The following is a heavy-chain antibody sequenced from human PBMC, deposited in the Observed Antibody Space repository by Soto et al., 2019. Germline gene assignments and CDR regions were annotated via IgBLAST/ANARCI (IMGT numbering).Heavy chain of an antibody. CDR1: GGTFSRYS. CDR3: AREDRDRETGLVPAAIDGMDV. CDR2: IIPIFGIP. J-gene: IGHJ6*02. D-gene: IGHD2-2*01. V-gene: IGHV1-69*08. Sequence: QVQLVQSGAEVRKPGSSGKVSCKAFGGTFSRYSITWVRQAPGHGHEWIGRIIPIFGIPTYAQKFQGRVTITADESTSTAYMELSSLRSDDTAVYYCAREDRDRETGLVPAAIDGMDVWGQGTTVTVSS.